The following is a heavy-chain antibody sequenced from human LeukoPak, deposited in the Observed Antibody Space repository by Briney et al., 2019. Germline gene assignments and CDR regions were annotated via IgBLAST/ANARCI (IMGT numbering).Heavy chain of an antibody. CDR1: GGTFSSYA. Sequence: ASVKVSCKASGGTFSSYAISWVRQAPGQGLEWMGWMNPNSGNTGYAQKFQGRVTITRNTSISTAYMELSSLRSEDTAVYYCATSRIAARPDYWGQGTLVTVSP. J-gene: IGHJ4*02. CDR3: ATSRIAARPDY. D-gene: IGHD6-6*01. V-gene: IGHV1-8*03. CDR2: MNPNSGNT.